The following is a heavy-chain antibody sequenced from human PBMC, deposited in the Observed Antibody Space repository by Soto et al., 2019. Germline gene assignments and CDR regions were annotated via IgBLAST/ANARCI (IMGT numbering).Heavy chain of an antibody. CDR2: ISYDGSNK. J-gene: IGHJ6*02. V-gene: IGHV3-30-3*01. CDR1: GFTFSSYA. Sequence: PGGSLRLSCAASGFTFSSYAMHWVRQAPGKGLEWVAVISYDGSNKYYADSVKGRFTISRDNSKNTLYLQMNSLRAEDTAVYYCAREGLHCISTSCYPFPRYYYYGMDVWGQGTTVTVSS. D-gene: IGHD2-2*01. CDR3: AREGLHCISTSCYPFPRYYYYGMDV.